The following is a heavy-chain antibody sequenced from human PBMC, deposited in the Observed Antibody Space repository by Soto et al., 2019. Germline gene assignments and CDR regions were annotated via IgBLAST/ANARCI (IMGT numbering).Heavy chain of an antibody. CDR3: ATIQRSRPRCGMDV. Sequence: EVPLVESGGGLVRPGGSLRLSCVASRSAFSSYSISWVRQAPGKGLECVTSISVSGSYIYYSASVKGRIIISRDNDATSLYLQMKNLRPFDTALYYCATIQRSRPRCGMDVWGQATTVSVSS. CDR2: ISVSGSYI. CDR1: RSAFSSYS. J-gene: IGHJ6*02. V-gene: IGHV3-21*01. D-gene: IGHD2-2*01.